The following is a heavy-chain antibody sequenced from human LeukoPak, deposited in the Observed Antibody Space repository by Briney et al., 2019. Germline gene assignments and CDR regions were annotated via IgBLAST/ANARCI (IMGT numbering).Heavy chain of an antibody. CDR2: IYYSGST. J-gene: IGHJ6*03. V-gene: IGHV4-39*07. D-gene: IGHD6-19*01. CDR3: ARDGYSSGYSYMDV. Sequence: PSETLSLTCTVSGGSISSSSYYWGWIRQPPGKGLEWIGSIYYSGSTYYNPSLKSRVTISVDTSKNQFSLKLSSVTAADTAVYYCARDGYSSGYSYMDVWGKGTTVTVSS. CDR1: GGSISSSSYY.